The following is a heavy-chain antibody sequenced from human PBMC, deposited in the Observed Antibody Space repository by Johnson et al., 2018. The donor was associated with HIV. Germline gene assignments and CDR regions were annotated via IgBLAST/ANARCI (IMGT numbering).Heavy chain of an antibody. Sequence: VQLVESGGGLVQPGGSLRLSCAASGFTVSSNEMSWVRQAPGKGLEWVSSISGGSTYYADSVKGRFTISRDNSKNTLYLQMNSLRAEDTAVYYCARDQRSSGLNDQTDAFDIWGQGTMVTVSS. V-gene: IGHV3-38-3*01. CDR1: GFTVSSNE. CDR2: ISGGST. J-gene: IGHJ3*02. CDR3: ARDQRSSGLNDQTDAFDI. D-gene: IGHD6-19*01.